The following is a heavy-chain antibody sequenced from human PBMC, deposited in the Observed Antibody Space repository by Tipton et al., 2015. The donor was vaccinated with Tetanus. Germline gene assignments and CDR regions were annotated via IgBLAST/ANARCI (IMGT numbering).Heavy chain of an antibody. CDR1: GGSLSGHF. J-gene: IGHJ4*02. D-gene: IGHD1-26*01. CDR3: ARGLPREPFYFDY. Sequence: GLVKPSETLSLTCAVSGGSLSGHFWSWVRQAPGKGLEWIGEITPRGSTSYNPSLKSRVSISGDTSKNHFSLTLTSVTAADTAVYYCARGLPREPFYFDYWGQGKQVSVSS. V-gene: IGHV4-34*01. CDR2: ITPRGST.